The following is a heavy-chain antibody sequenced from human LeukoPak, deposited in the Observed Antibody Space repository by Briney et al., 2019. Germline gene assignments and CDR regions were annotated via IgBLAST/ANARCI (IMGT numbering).Heavy chain of an antibody. CDR3: ARVDSSGYANDY. CDR1: GFTFSSYA. J-gene: IGHJ4*02. D-gene: IGHD3-22*01. Sequence: PGGSLRLSCAASGFTFSSYAMSWVRQAPGKGLEWIGEINHSGSTNYNPSLKSRVTISVDTSKNQFFLKLSSVTAADTAVYYCARVDSSGYANDYWGQGTLVTVSS. CDR2: INHSGST. V-gene: IGHV4-34*01.